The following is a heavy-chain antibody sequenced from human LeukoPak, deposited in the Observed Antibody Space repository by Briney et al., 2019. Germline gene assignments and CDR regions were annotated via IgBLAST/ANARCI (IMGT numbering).Heavy chain of an antibody. J-gene: IGHJ4*02. D-gene: IGHD6-19*01. V-gene: IGHV1-2*02. Sequence: GVSVKVSCKASGYTFTGYYMHWVRQAPGQGLEWMGWINPNSGGTNYAQKFQGRVTMTRDTSISTAYMELSRLRSDDTAVYYCARVNAGWYVTDYWGQGTLVTVSS. CDR2: INPNSGGT. CDR3: ARVNAGWYVTDY. CDR1: GYTFTGYY.